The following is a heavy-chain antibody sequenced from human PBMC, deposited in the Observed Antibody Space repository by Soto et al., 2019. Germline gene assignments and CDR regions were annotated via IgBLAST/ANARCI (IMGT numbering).Heavy chain of an antibody. D-gene: IGHD1-20*01. CDR2: ISPLNGNT. J-gene: IGHJ6*02. V-gene: IGHV1-18*04. CDR3: ARDPPITGSLRGTPLMAV. CDR1: GYPFTNYG. Sequence: QVQLVQSGGEVKKPGASVKVSCMASGYPFTNYGFSWVRQAPGRGLEWMGWISPLNGNTNYAQNFQGRIVLTTEASTSTVYMAVRSLRGDDTAVYYCARDPPITGSLRGTPLMAVWGPGTTVTVSS.